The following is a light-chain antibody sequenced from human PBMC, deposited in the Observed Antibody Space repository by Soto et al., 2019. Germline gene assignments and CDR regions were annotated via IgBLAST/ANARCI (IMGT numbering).Light chain of an antibody. V-gene: IGLV2-8*01. CDR2: EVN. Sequence: QSLLTQPHSASGSPGQSVAISCTGTSSDVGGYNYVSWYQQHPGKAPKLMIYEVNKRPSGVPDRFSGSKSGNTASLTVSGLQDEDEADYYCSSYAGSSNVFGTGTKLTVL. CDR3: SSYAGSSNV. J-gene: IGLJ1*01. CDR1: SSDVGGYNY.